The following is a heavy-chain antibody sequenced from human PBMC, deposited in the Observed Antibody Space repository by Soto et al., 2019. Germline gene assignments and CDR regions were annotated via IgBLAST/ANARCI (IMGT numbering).Heavy chain of an antibody. D-gene: IGHD3-10*01. V-gene: IGHV3-23*01. J-gene: IGHJ4*02. CDR3: XKAPVGLMYYFDY. Sequence: EVQLLESGGGLVQPGGSLRLSCAASGFTFSKHAMSWVRQAPGKGLEWVSTISVSGGSAYYADSVKGRFTISRDNSKNTLYLLMNSLSAEDTXXXXXXKAPVGLMYYFDYWGQGTLVTVSS. CDR2: ISVSGGSA. CDR1: GFTFSKHA.